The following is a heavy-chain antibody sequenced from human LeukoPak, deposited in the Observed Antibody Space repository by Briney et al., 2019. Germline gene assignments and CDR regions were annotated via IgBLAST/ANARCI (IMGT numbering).Heavy chain of an antibody. CDR3: ASRPPSETYFAVFDY. Sequence: PGGSLRLSCAASGVTFSSHAMSWVRQAPGKGLEWVSGITGSGGSTYHAESVKGRFTISRDNSKNVVYLQMNSLRVDDTAVYYCASRPPSETYFAVFDYWGQGTLVTVSS. CDR2: ITGSGGST. J-gene: IGHJ4*02. V-gene: IGHV3-23*01. CDR1: GVTFSSHA. D-gene: IGHD1-26*01.